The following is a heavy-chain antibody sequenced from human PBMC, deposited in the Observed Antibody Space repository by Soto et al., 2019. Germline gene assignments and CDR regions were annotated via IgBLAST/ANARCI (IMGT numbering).Heavy chain of an antibody. Sequence: GGSLRLSCLASGFPFRYSWMSRVRQAPGKGLEWVARIKSETDGGTTDYAAPVEGRFTISRDDSKNTLKLQMNSLKTEDTAVYYCVSYDFIWGSDRVKLDYWGQGTLVTVSS. J-gene: IGHJ4*02. D-gene: IGHD3-16*02. CDR1: GFPFRYSW. CDR3: VSYDFIWGSDRVKLDY. CDR2: IKSETDGGTT. V-gene: IGHV3-15*01.